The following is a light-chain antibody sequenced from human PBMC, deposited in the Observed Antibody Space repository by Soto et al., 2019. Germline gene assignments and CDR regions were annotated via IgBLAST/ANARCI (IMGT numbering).Light chain of an antibody. J-gene: IGKJ4*01. Sequence: EIVLTQSPGTLSLSPGERATLSCRASQSVSSSYLAWYQQKAGQAPRLLIYGASSRATGIPDRFSGSGSGTDFNLTISRLEPEDFAVYYCQQYGSSPTTFGGGTKVEIK. CDR1: QSVSSSY. CDR3: QQYGSSPTT. CDR2: GAS. V-gene: IGKV3-20*01.